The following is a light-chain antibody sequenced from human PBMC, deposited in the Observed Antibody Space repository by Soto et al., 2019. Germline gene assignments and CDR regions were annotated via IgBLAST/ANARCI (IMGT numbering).Light chain of an antibody. J-gene: IGKJ2*01. V-gene: IGKV3-15*01. Sequence: EKVMTQSPATLSVSPGESATLSCRASQSVNRNLAWYQQKPGQTPRLLIYGASTRAAGVPVRFSGSGSGTDFNLTISSLQSEDFAIYYCQQYNIWPPEVTFGQGTKVDIK. CDR3: QQYNIWPPEVT. CDR2: GAS. CDR1: QSVNRN.